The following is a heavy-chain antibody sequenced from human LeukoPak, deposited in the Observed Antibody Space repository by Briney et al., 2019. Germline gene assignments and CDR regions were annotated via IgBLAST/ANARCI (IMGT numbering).Heavy chain of an antibody. CDR3: ARLWGDATIFDL. CDR2: INRDGSTK. D-gene: IGHD3-16*01. J-gene: IGHJ4*02. CDR1: EFTISAFW. V-gene: IGHV3-7*03. Sequence: GGSLRLSCAASEFTISAFWMSWVRQAPGKGLEWVANINRDGSTKFYLDSVKGRFTVSRDNAKNSLFLQTNSLRAEDTGLYYCARLWGDATIFDLWGQGTLVTVSS.